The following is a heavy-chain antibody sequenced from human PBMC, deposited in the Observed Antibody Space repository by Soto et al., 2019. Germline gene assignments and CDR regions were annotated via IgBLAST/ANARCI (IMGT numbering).Heavy chain of an antibody. D-gene: IGHD5-18*01. J-gene: IGHJ6*03. V-gene: IGHV3-9*01. CDR3: EKTYSRVLDV. Sequence: PGGSLRLSCAASGFTFDDYAMHWVRQAPGKGLEWVSGISWNSGSIGYADSVKGRFTISRDNAKNSLYLQMNSLRAEDTALYYCEKTYSRVLDVWGKGTTVTVPS. CDR1: GFTFDDYA. CDR2: ISWNSGSI.